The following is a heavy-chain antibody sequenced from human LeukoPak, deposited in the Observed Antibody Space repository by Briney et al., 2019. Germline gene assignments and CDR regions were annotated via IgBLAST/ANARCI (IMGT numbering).Heavy chain of an antibody. V-gene: IGHV3-23*01. Sequence: GGSLRLSCAASGFTFSSYAMSWVRQAAGKGLEWVSAISGSGGSTYYADSVKGRFTISRDNSKNTLYLQMNSLRAEDTAVYYCAKDSCSSTSCRGYSDYWGQGTLVTVSS. CDR3: AKDSCSSTSCRGYSDY. CDR2: ISGSGGST. J-gene: IGHJ4*02. D-gene: IGHD2-2*01. CDR1: GFTFSSYA.